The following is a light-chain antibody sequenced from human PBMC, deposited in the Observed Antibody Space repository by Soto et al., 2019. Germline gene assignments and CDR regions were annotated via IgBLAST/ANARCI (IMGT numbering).Light chain of an antibody. V-gene: IGLV2-14*03. Sequence: QSALTQPASVSGSPGQSITISCTGTSSDVGGYKYVSWYQQHPGKAPKLMIYDIRNRPSGVPNRFSGSKSGNTASLTISGLQAEDEADYYCSSYTSSSPRVFGTGTKLTVL. CDR3: SSYTSSSPRV. CDR1: SSDVGGYKY. CDR2: DIR. J-gene: IGLJ1*01.